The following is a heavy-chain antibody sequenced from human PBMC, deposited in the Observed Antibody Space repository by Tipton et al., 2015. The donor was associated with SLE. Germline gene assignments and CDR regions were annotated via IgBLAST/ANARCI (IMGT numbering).Heavy chain of an antibody. D-gene: IGHD2-21*02. V-gene: IGHV3-7*01. CDR2: INQDGSEK. Sequence: SLRLSCVASGFTFSNAWMSWVRQGPGKGLEWVAQINQDGSEKYYADSVKGRFTISRDNAKSSLFLQMNSLRAEDTAVYYCAREEAKTAFGVWGQGTLVTVSS. CDR1: GFTFSNAW. J-gene: IGHJ4*02. CDR3: AREEAKTAFGV.